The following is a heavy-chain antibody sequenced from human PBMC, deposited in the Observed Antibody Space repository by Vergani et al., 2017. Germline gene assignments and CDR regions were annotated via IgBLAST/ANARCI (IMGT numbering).Heavy chain of an antibody. J-gene: IGHJ6*02. V-gene: IGHV3-23*01. CDR1: GFPFRNYA. D-gene: IGHD2-21*01. CDR2: ISDNGGTT. CDR3: AKSFGVVVAYYYYGMDV. Sequence: EVQLLESGGGLAQPGGSLRLSCAASGFPFRNYAMTWVRQAPGKGLEWVSIISDNGGTTYYADSVKGRFTISRDNSKDTLYLQMNSLRAEDTAVYYCAKSFGVVVAYYYYGMDVWGQGTTVTVSS.